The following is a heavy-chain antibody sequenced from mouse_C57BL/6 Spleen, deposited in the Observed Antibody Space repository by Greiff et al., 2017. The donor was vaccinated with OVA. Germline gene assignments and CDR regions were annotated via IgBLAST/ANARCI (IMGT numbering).Heavy chain of an antibody. Sequence: EVQLQESGGGLVKPGGSPKLSCAASGFTFSDYGMHWVRQAPEKGLEWVAYISSGSSTIYYADTVKGRFTISRDNAKNTLFLQLTSLRSEDTAMDYCATDSSGFYAMDYWGQGTSVTVSS. J-gene: IGHJ4*01. D-gene: IGHD3-2*02. CDR3: ATDSSGFYAMDY. V-gene: IGHV5-17*01. CDR1: GFTFSDYG. CDR2: ISSGSSTI.